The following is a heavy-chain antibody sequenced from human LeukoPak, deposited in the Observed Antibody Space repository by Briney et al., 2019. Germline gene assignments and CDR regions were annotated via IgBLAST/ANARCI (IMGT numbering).Heavy chain of an antibody. CDR3: TTVIRNYGIVWAY. CDR1: GFTFSSYG. V-gene: IGHV3-15*01. CDR2: IKSKTDGGTT. Sequence: PGRSLRLSCAASGFTFSSYGMHWVRQAPGKGLEWVGRIKSKTDGGTTDYAAPVKGRFTISRDDSKNTLYLQMNSLKTEDTAVYYCTTVIRNYGIVWAYWGQGTLVTVSS. D-gene: IGHD1-7*01. J-gene: IGHJ4*02.